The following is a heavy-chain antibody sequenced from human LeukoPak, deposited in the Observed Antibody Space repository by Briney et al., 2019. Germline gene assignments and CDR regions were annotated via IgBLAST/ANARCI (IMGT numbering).Heavy chain of an antibody. V-gene: IGHV3-23*01. Sequence: GGSLRLSCEGSGFPLSTYCMTWVRHAPGRGLEWVATISGGGVSMYYADSVKGRFTISRDNNENTVSLQMTSLRVEDTALYYCAKVGWYGDLEHWGQGTQVAVSS. CDR1: GFPLSTYC. D-gene: IGHD3-10*01. J-gene: IGHJ1*01. CDR3: AKVGWYGDLEH. CDR2: ISGGGVSM.